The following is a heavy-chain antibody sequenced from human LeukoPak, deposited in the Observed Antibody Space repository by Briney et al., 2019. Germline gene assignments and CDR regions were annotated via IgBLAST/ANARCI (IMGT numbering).Heavy chain of an antibody. Sequence: GGSLRLSCAASGFTFSSYSMNWVRQAPGKGLEWVSSISSSSSYIYYADSVKGRFTISRDNAKNSLYLQMNSLRAEDTAVYYCASRYCSGGSCHSEYYGMDVWGQGTTVTVSS. CDR3: ASRYCSGGSCHSEYYGMDV. CDR2: ISSSSSYI. D-gene: IGHD2-15*01. CDR1: GFTFSSYS. J-gene: IGHJ6*02. V-gene: IGHV3-21*01.